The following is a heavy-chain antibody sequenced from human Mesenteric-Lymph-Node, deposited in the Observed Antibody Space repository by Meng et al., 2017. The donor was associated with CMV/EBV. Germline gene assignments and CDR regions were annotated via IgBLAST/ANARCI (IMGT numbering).Heavy chain of an antibody. CDR1: GFTFSSYW. V-gene: IGHV3-74*01. D-gene: IGHD6-6*01. CDR3: AREGGGTIAPRDLDY. Sequence: GFTFSSYWMHWVRQAPGKGLVWVSRINSDGSSTSYADSVKGRFTISRDNAKNTLYLQMNSLRAEDTAVYYCAREGGGTIAPRDLDYWGQGTLVTVSS. J-gene: IGHJ4*02. CDR2: INSDGSST.